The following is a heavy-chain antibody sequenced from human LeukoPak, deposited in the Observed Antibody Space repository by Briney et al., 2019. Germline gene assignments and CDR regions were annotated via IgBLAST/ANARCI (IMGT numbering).Heavy chain of an antibody. V-gene: IGHV3-30-3*01. CDR2: ISYDGSNK. Sequence: PGRSLRLSCAASGFTFSSYAMHWVRQAPGKGLEWVAVISYDGSNKYYADSVKGRFTISRDNSKNTLYLQMNSLRAEDTAVYYCARDDYVWGSYPGGFDYWGQGTLVTVSS. J-gene: IGHJ4*02. D-gene: IGHD3-16*02. CDR3: ARDDYVWGSYPGGFDY. CDR1: GFTFSSYA.